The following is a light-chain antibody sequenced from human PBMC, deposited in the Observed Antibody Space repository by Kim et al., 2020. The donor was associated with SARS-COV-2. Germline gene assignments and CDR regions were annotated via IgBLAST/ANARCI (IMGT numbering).Light chain of an antibody. J-gene: IGLJ1*01. CDR1: SSDVGGYNH. V-gene: IGLV2-14*01. CDR2: DVS. Sequence: QSVLTQPASVSGSPGQSITVSCTGTSSDVGGYNHVSWYQQYPGKAPKVMIYDVSKRPAGVSDRFSGSKSGNTASLTISGLQAEDEADYYCTSYTSSNTYVFGTGTKVTVL. CDR3: TSYTSSNTYV.